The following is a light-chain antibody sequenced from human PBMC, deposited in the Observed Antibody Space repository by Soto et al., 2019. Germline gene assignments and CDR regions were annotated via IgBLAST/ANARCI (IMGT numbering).Light chain of an antibody. V-gene: IGKV1-39*01. CDR3: QQTYSTPLYT. Sequence: DIQMTQSPSSLSASVGDRVTITCRASQSISTYLNWYHQKPGKAPKVLIYAASSLQSGVPSRFSGSGSGTDFTLTISSLQPEDFATYYCQQTYSTPLYTFGQGTKLEIK. CDR1: QSISTY. CDR2: AAS. J-gene: IGKJ2*01.